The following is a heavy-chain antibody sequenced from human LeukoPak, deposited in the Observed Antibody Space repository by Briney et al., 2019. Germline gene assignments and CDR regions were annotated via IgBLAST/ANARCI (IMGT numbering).Heavy chain of an antibody. CDR2: ISSSSSYI. D-gene: IGHD3-10*01. Sequence: GGSLRLSCAASGFTFSSYSMNWVRQAPGKGLEWVSSISSSSSYIYYADSVKGRFTISRDNAKNLLYLQMNSLRAEDTAVYYCARDQSGIRFDPWGQGTLVTVSS. CDR3: ARDQSGIRFDP. V-gene: IGHV3-21*01. CDR1: GFTFSSYS. J-gene: IGHJ5*02.